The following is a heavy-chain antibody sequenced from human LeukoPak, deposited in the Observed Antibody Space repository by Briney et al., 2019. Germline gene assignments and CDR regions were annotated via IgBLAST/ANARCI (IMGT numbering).Heavy chain of an antibody. J-gene: IGHJ4*02. V-gene: IGHV4-39*01. Sequence: PSETLSLTCTVSGVSISSSNSYWGWIRQPPGKGLEWIGSIYYSGNTYYNASLKSQVSISIDTSKNQLPLRLTSVTAADTAVYYCARQTGSGLFILPGGQGTLVTVSS. D-gene: IGHD3/OR15-3a*01. CDR3: ARQTGSGLFILP. CDR2: IYYSGNT. CDR1: GVSISSSNSY.